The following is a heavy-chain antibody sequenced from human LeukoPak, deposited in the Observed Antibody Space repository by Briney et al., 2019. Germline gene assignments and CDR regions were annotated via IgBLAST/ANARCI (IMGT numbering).Heavy chain of an antibody. Sequence: PSETLSLTCAVSGASINSPNWWTWVRQPPGKGLEWIGEVYHSESTRYNPSLKSRVTVSMDKSKNQFSLSLTSVTAADTAVYYCARLADCWGPGTLVAVSS. J-gene: IGHJ4*02. CDR1: GASINSPNW. V-gene: IGHV4-4*02. CDR2: VYHSEST. CDR3: ARLADC. D-gene: IGHD3-3*02.